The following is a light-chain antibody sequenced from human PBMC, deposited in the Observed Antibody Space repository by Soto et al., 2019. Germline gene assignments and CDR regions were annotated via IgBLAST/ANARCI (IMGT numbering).Light chain of an antibody. J-gene: IGLJ1*01. V-gene: IGLV2-14*01. CDR1: SSDVGGYNY. CDR2: EVS. Sequence: QSALTHPASVSGSPGHSITISCTGTSSDVGGYNYVSWYQQHPGKAPKLMIYEVSNRPSGVSNRFSGSKSGNTASLTISGLQAEEEADYYCSSYTSSSNNVFGTGTKVTVL. CDR3: SSYTSSSNNV.